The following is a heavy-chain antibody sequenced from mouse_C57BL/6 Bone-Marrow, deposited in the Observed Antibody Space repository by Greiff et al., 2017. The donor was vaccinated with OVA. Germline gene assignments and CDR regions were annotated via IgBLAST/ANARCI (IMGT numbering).Heavy chain of an antibody. V-gene: IGHV14-2*01. J-gene: IGHJ2*01. CDR1: GFNIKDYY. D-gene: IGHD1-1*01. CDR3: AQIYYYGSSHFPFDY. CDR2: IDPEDGET. Sequence: VQLKESGAELVKPGASVKLSCTASGFNIKDYYMHWVKQRTEQGLAWIGRIDPEDGETKYAPKFQGKATITADTSSNTAYLQLSSLTSEDTAVYYCAQIYYYGSSHFPFDYWGQGTTLTVSS.